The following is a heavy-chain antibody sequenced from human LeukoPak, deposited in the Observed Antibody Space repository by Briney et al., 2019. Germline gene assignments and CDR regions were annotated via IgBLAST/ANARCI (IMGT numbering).Heavy chain of an antibody. J-gene: IGHJ4*02. Sequence: ASETLSLTCTVSGGSISSYYWSWIRQPPGKGLEWIGYIYYSGTTYYNPSLKSRVTISVDTSKNQFSLKLSSVTAADTAVYYCAHCSSTSCPHWGQGTLVTVSS. CDR3: AHCSSTSCPH. CDR2: IYYSGTT. D-gene: IGHD2-2*01. V-gene: IGHV4-59*12. CDR1: GGSISSYY.